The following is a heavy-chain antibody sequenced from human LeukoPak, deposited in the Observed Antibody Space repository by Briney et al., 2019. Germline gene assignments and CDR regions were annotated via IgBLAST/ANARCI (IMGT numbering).Heavy chain of an antibody. CDR2: ISYDGSNK. Sequence: GRSLRLSCAASGFTFSSYGMHWVRQAPGKGLEWVAVISYDGSNKYYADSVKGRFTISRDNSKNTLYLQMNSLRAEDTAVYYCAKARYYYDSSGYRSPFDYWGQGTLVTVSS. D-gene: IGHD3-22*01. J-gene: IGHJ4*02. V-gene: IGHV3-30*18. CDR3: AKARYYYDSSGYRSPFDY. CDR1: GFTFSSYG.